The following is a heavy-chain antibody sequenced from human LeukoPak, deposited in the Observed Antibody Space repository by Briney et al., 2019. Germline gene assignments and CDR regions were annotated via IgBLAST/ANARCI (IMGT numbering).Heavy chain of an antibody. CDR2: FDPEDGET. CDR3: AREGSSAQGFDP. V-gene: IGHV1-24*01. Sequence: ASVKVSCKVSGYTLTELSMHWVRQAPGKGLEWMGGFDPEDGETIYAQKFQGRVTMTEDTSTDTAYMELRSLRSDDTALYYCAREGSSAQGFDPWGQGTLVTVSS. CDR1: GYTLTELS. J-gene: IGHJ5*02. D-gene: IGHD2-2*01.